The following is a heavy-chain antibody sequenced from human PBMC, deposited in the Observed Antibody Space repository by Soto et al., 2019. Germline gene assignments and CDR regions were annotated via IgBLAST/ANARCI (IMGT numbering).Heavy chain of an antibody. V-gene: IGHV6-1*01. CDR1: GDSVSSNSAA. Sequence: SQTLSLTCAISGDSVSSNSAALNWIRQSPSRGLEWLGRTYYRSKWYNDYAVSVKSRITINPDTSKNQFSLQLNSVTPEDTAVYYCARMWQLVRMGRFDPWGQGTLVTVSS. D-gene: IGHD6-6*01. J-gene: IGHJ5*02. CDR2: TYYRSKWYN. CDR3: ARMWQLVRMGRFDP.